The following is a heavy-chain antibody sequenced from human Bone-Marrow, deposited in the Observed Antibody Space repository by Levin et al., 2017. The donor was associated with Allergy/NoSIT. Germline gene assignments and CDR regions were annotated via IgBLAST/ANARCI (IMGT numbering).Heavy chain of an antibody. V-gene: IGHV3-15*01. CDR2: VKRKSDGGTT. D-gene: IGHD3-3*01. CDR3: VTFSFGVADVDQ. CDR1: GFPFSQVW. Sequence: TAGGSLRLSCVASGFPFSQVWMSWVRQAPGKGLEWVGRVKRKSDGGTTDYAAPVKGRFSISRDDSRDTLYLQMNSLKTEDTGVYYCVTFSFGVADVDQWGQGTLVTVSS. J-gene: IGHJ4*02.